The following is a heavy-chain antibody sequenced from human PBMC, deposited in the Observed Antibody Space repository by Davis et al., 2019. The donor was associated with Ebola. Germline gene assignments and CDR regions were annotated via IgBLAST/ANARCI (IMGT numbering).Heavy chain of an antibody. CDR3: ATGKTLYDFWSHYSTTTKKFDGMDV. CDR1: GYTFTSYA. V-gene: IGHV1-2*06. Sequence: AASVKVSCKASGYTFTSYAMNWVRQAPGQGLEWMGRINPDSGATNYAQKFQGRVTMTSDTTINTSYMEVNRLRSDDTAVYYCATGKTLYDFWSHYSTTTKKFDGMDVWPTGPRSPSPQ. CDR2: INPDSGAT. J-gene: IGHJ6*04. D-gene: IGHD3-3*01.